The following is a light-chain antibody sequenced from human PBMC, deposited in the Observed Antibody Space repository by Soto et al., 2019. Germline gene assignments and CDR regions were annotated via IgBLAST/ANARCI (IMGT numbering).Light chain of an antibody. CDR2: EGS. CDR1: SSDVGSYNL. Sequence: QSALTQPASVSGSPGQSITISCTGTSSDVGSYNLVSWYQQHPGKAPKLMIYEGSKRPSGVSNRCSGSKSGNTASLTISGLQAEDEADYYSSSYASSTTPYVFGTGTKLTVL. V-gene: IGLV2-14*02. CDR3: SSYASSTTPYV. J-gene: IGLJ1*01.